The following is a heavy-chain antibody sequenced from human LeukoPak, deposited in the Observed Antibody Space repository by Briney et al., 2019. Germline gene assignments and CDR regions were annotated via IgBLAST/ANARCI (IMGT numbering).Heavy chain of an antibody. Sequence: PSETLSLTCTVSGVSISSGSYYWLWIRQPAGKGLEWIGRIYASGSTNYNPSLKSRFTISVDTSKNQFSLKLSSVTAADTAVYYCARVMVRQQLVRGPTLRTYYYYYMDVWGKGTTVTISS. CDR2: IYASGST. V-gene: IGHV4-61*02. D-gene: IGHD6-13*01. J-gene: IGHJ6*03. CDR1: GVSISSGSYY. CDR3: ARVMVRQQLVRGPTLRTYYYYYMDV.